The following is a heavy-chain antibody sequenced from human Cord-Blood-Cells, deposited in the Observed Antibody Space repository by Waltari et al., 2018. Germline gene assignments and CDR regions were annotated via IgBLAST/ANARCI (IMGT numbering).Heavy chain of an antibody. V-gene: IGHV1-46*01. CDR1: GYTFTSYY. Sequence: QVQLVQSGAEVKKPGASVKVSCKASGYTFTSYYMHWVRQAPGHGLEWMGIINPSGGSTSYAQKFQGRVTMTRDTSTSTVYMELSSLRSEDTAVYYCARVTYYDFWSGYYEYFQHWGQGTLVTVSS. CDR3: ARVTYYDFWSGYYEYFQH. CDR2: INPSGGST. J-gene: IGHJ1*01. D-gene: IGHD3-3*01.